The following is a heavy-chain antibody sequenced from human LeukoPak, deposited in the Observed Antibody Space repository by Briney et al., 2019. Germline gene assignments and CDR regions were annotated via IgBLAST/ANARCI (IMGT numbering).Heavy chain of an antibody. J-gene: IGHJ5*02. V-gene: IGHV4-4*02. D-gene: IGHD6-13*01. Sequence: SETLSLTCTVSGGSLSSSTWWNWVRQPPGKGLEWVGQIYHSGTTNYNPSLKSRVTMSVDTSKNQFSLKLSSVTAADTAVYYCAREAAAGTDDWFDPWGQGTLVTVSS. CDR3: AREAAAGTDDWFDP. CDR2: IYHSGTT. CDR1: GGSLSSSTW.